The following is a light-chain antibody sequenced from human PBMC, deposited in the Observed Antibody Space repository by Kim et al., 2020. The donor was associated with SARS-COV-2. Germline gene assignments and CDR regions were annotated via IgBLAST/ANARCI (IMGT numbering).Light chain of an antibody. CDR2: DTS. V-gene: IGKV3-15*01. J-gene: IGKJ1*01. CDR1: QSVSSN. CDR3: HQYNNWQT. Sequence: EIVMTQSPATLSVSPGERATLSCRASQSVSSNLAWYQQKPGQAPRLLIYDTSTRATGVPARFSGSGFGTEFTLTISSLQSEDFAVYYCHQYNNWQTFGQGTKVEIK.